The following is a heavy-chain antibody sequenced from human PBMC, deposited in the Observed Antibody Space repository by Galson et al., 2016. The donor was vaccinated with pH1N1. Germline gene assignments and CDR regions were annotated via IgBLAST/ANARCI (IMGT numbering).Heavy chain of an antibody. V-gene: IGHV1-69*06. CDR3: AGTENVYDILTGSGSYYGMDV. CDR1: GGTFSNYA. J-gene: IGHJ6*02. CDR2: IIPMYGRT. D-gene: IGHD3-9*01. Sequence: SVKVSCKASGGTFSNYAISWVRQAPGQGLEWMGGIIPMYGRTDYAQKFQGTVTITADKSTSTAYMELSRVRLEDTAVYYCAGTENVYDILTGSGSYYGMDVWGQGTAVTVSS.